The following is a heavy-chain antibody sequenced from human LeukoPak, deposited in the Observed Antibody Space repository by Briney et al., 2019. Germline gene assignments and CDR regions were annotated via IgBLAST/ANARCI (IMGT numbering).Heavy chain of an antibody. J-gene: IGHJ4*02. CDR1: GFTVSNYY. CDR2: IYTGGST. Sequence: GGSLRLSCAASGFTVSNYYMSWVRQAPGKGLEWPSVIYTGGSTWYADSVKGRFTLSRDNSKNTLYLQMNSLRAEDTAVYYCARGPGDYWGQGTLVTVSS. V-gene: IGHV3-53*01. D-gene: IGHD7-27*01. CDR3: ARGPGDY.